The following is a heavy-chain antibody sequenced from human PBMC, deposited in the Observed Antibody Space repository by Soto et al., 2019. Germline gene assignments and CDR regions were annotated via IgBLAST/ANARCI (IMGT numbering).Heavy chain of an antibody. D-gene: IGHD5-12*01. V-gene: IGHV3-72*01. CDR2: SRNRANTYTT. CDR3: AGSGGHTFEF. Sequence: EMQLVESGGGVVQPGGSLKLSCVGSGFVFSEYYVDWVRQGPGKGLEWIARSRNRANTYTTEYAPSVKGRFVISRDNSRNSVSLQMNSLKTDDTAVYYCAGSGGHTFEFWGPGAPVSVSS. J-gene: IGHJ4*02. CDR1: GFVFSEYY.